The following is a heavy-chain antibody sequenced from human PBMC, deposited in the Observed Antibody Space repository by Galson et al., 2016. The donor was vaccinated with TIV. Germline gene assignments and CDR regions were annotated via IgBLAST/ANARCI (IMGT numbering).Heavy chain of an antibody. J-gene: IGHJ6*04. CDR2: MYPRDSDT. CDR3: ARRDIGGYGLDG. CDR1: GYTFATYW. D-gene: IGHD5-12*01. V-gene: IGHV5-51*01. Sequence: QSGAEVKKPGESLRISCRGSGYTFATYWIGWVRQRPGKGLEYMGIMYPRDSDTRYSPSFEGQVTISADMSSNTAYLQWSGLKAADTAIYFCARRDIGGYGLDGWGKGTSVTVSA.